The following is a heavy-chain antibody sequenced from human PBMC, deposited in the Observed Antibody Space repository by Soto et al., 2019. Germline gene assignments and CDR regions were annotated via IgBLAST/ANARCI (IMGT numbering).Heavy chain of an antibody. J-gene: IGHJ4*02. Sequence: GGSLRLSCAASGFTFSPYSMNWVRQAPGKGLEWVSYIGSRSSTIYYADSVKGRFTISRDNAKNSLYLQMNSLRDEDTAVYYCARDDCSSTSCSLDYWGQGTLVTVS. CDR3: ARDDCSSTSCSLDY. CDR2: IGSRSSTI. CDR1: GFTFSPYS. D-gene: IGHD2-2*01. V-gene: IGHV3-48*02.